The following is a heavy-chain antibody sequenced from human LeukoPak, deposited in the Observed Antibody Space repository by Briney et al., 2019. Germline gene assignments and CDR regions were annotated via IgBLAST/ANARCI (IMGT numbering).Heavy chain of an antibody. V-gene: IGHV3-21*01. CDR3: ARGQLERLRGYMDV. J-gene: IGHJ6*03. Sequence: PGGSLRLSCAASGFTFSSYSMNWVRQAPGKGLGWVSSISSSSSYIYYADSVKGRFTISRDDAKNSLYLQMNSLRAEDTAVYYCARGQLERLRGYMDVWGKGTTVTVSS. D-gene: IGHD1-1*01. CDR1: GFTFSSYS. CDR2: ISSSSSYI.